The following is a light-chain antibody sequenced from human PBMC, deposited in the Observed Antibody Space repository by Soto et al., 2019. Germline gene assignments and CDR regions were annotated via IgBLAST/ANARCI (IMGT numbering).Light chain of an antibody. CDR2: DVS. Sequence: QSVLTQPPSVSGSPGQSVAISCTGTSSDVGGYNRVSWYQQAPGKAPKLLIYDVSNRPSGGSTRFSGSKSGNTASLTISGLQAEDEADYYCISYASGSAYVFGPGTKVT. J-gene: IGLJ1*01. CDR3: ISYASGSAYV. V-gene: IGLV2-18*02. CDR1: SSDVGGYNR.